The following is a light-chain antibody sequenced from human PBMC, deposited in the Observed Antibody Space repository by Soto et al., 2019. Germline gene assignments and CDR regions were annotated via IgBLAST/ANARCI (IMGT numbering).Light chain of an antibody. V-gene: IGLV2-14*01. CDR2: EVS. CDR3: SSYTSSSTPVV. J-gene: IGLJ2*01. Sequence: QSALTQPASVSGSPGQSITISCTATSSDVGGYNYVSWYQQHPGKAPKLMIYEVSNRPSWVSNRFSGSKSGNTASLTISGLQAEDEADYYCSSYTSSSTPVVFGGGTKLTVL. CDR1: SSDVGGYNY.